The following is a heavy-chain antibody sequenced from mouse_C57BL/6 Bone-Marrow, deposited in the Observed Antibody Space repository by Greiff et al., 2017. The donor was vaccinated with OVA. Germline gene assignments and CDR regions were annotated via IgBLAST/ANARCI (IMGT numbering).Heavy chain of an antibody. J-gene: IGHJ4*01. Sequence: EVKLMESGGGLVKPGGSLKLSCAASGFTFSSYAMSWVRQTPEKRLEWVATISDGGSYTYYPDKVKGRFTISRDNAKNNLYLQMSHLKSEDTAMYYCARDGGLRVYYAMDYWGQGTSVTVSS. V-gene: IGHV5-4*01. CDR3: ARDGGLRVYYAMDY. CDR1: GFTFSSYA. D-gene: IGHD2-4*01. CDR2: ISDGGSYT.